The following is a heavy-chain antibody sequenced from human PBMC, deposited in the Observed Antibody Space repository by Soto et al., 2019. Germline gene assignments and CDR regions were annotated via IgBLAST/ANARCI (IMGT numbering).Heavy chain of an antibody. CDR3: AREYYGVLTGYYTHY. Sequence: EVQLVESGGDLVQRGGSLRLSCAASGSPFSSYWMHWVRHTPGKGLDWVARISGDGVTTYYADSVTGRFTVSRDNAKNTLSLQISGLRAEETAVYYCAREYYGVLTGYYTHYWGQGTLVSVSS. D-gene: IGHD3-9*01. CDR2: ISGDGVTT. V-gene: IGHV3-74*01. CDR1: GSPFSSYW. J-gene: IGHJ4*02.